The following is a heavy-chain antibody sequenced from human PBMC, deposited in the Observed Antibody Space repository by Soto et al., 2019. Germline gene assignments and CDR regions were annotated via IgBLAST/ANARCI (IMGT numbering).Heavy chain of an antibody. CDR2: ISAYNGNT. D-gene: IGHD3-9*01. Sequence: QVQLVQSGVEVKNPGASWKVPSKAPGYTLPGYGTTWGRRPPGQGLGWMGWISAYNGNTNYAQKLQGRVTMTTDTSTSTAYMELRSLRSDDTAVYYCARDLTPGLVDHWGQGTLVTVSS. CDR3: ARDLTPGLVDH. CDR1: GYTLPGYG. J-gene: IGHJ4*02. V-gene: IGHV1-18*01.